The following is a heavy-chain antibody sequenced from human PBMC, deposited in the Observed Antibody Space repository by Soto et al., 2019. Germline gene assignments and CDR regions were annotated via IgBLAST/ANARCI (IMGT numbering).Heavy chain of an antibody. J-gene: IGHJ6*02. D-gene: IGHD3-10*02. CDR1: GYTFTAYY. CDR2: INPKFGDT. CDR3: ARNMDYYYGRGSGNGHGV. V-gene: IGHV1-2*02. Sequence: QVQLVQSGAEVKEPGDSVRVSCEASGYTFTAYYIHWVRQAPGQGLEWMEWINPKFGDTTYAQDFQGRVARTRDMSISTVYMDLSSLTSDDTAIYYCARNMDYYYGRGSGNGHGVWGQGTTVTVFS.